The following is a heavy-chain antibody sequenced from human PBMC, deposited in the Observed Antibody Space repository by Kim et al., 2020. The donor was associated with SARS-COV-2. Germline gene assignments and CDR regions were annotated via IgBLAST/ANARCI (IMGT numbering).Heavy chain of an antibody. CDR3: ARGGITMVRGIDY. D-gene: IGHD3-10*01. CDR2: IYYSGST. V-gene: IGHV4-61*01. J-gene: IGHJ4*02. Sequence: SETLSLTCTVSGGSVSSGSYYWSWIRQPPGKGLEWIGYIYYSGSTNYNPSLKSRVTISVDTSKNQFSLKLSSVTAADTAVYYCARGGITMVRGIDYWGQGTLVTVSS. CDR1: GGSVSSGSYY.